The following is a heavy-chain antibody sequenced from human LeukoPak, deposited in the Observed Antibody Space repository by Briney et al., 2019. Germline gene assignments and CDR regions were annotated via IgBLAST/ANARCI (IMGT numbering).Heavy chain of an antibody. CDR2: ISSSSSTI. D-gene: IGHD3-10*01. J-gene: IGHJ4*02. Sequence: PGGSLRLSCAASGFTFSSYSMNWVRQAPGKGLEWVSYISSSSSTIYYADSVKGRFTISRDNDKNSLYLQMNSLRDEDTAVYYCARIGGRSMVRGVISGFDYWGQGTLVTVSS. CDR1: GFTFSSYS. V-gene: IGHV3-48*02. CDR3: ARIGGRSMVRGVISGFDY.